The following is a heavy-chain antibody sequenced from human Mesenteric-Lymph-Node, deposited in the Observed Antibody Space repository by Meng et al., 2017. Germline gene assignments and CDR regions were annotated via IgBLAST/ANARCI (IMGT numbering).Heavy chain of an antibody. CDR1: GYTFTSYY. D-gene: IGHD2-15*01. Sequence: ASVKVSCKASGYTFTSYYMHWVRQAPGQGLEWMGIINPSGGSTSYAQKFQGRVTMTRDTSISTAYMELSRLRSDDTAVYYCARVLDIVVVGYGMDVWGQGTTVTVSS. J-gene: IGHJ6*02. CDR3: ARVLDIVVVGYGMDV. V-gene: IGHV1-46*01. CDR2: INPSGGST.